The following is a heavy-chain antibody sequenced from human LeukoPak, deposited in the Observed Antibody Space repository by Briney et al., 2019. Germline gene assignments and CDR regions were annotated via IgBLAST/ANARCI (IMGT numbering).Heavy chain of an antibody. CDR3: ARGYDSSGLFDY. J-gene: IGHJ4*02. D-gene: IGHD3-22*01. CDR2: IYSGGST. CDR1: GFTVSSNY. Sequence: GGSLRLSCAASGFTVSSNYMSWVRQAPGKGLEWVSVIYSGGSTYYADSVKGRFTISRGNSKNTLYLQMNSLRAEDTAVYYCARGYDSSGLFDYWGQGTLVIVST. V-gene: IGHV3-53*01.